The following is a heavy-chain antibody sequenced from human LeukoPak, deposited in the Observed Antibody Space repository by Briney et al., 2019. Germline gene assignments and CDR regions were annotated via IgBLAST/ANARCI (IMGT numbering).Heavy chain of an antibody. CDR1: GNTFTSYD. D-gene: IGHD6-6*01. Sequence: GASVKVSCKASGNTFTSYDINWVRQATGQGLEWMGWMNPNSGNTGYAQKFQGRVTMTRNTSISTAYMELSSLRSEDTAVYYCARKAARYYYYYYMDVWGKGTTVTVSS. J-gene: IGHJ6*03. CDR3: ARKAARYYYYYYMDV. V-gene: IGHV1-8*01. CDR2: MNPNSGNT.